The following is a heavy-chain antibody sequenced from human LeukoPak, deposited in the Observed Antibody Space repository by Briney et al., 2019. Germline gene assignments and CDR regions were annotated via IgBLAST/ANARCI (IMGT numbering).Heavy chain of an antibody. CDR3: ARSVAPNFCSSTSCPYYYFYMDV. CDR1: GYTFSSHG. D-gene: IGHD2-2*01. V-gene: IGHV1-18*01. J-gene: IGHJ6*03. Sequence: ASVKVSCKASGYTFSSHGISWVRQAPGQGLEWMGWISDYNGNTNYAQKLQGRVTVTTDTSTSTGYMELRSLRSDDTAVYYCARSVAPNFCSSTSCPYYYFYMDVWGKGTTVTVSS. CDR2: ISDYNGNT.